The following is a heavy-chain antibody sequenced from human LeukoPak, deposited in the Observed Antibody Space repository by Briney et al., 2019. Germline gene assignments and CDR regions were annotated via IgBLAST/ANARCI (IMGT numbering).Heavy chain of an antibody. CDR2: IRHDGSIK. CDR1: GFTFSNYA. V-gene: IGHV3-30*02. D-gene: IGHD3-3*01. Sequence: GGSLRLSCAASGFTFSNYAMNWVRRAPGKGLEWVAFIRHDGSIKYYADSVKGRFTIFRDNSKNTLYLQMNSLRPEDTAVYSCAKRLFWSGNNDAFDIWGQGTMVIVSS. J-gene: IGHJ3*02. CDR3: AKRLFWSGNNDAFDI.